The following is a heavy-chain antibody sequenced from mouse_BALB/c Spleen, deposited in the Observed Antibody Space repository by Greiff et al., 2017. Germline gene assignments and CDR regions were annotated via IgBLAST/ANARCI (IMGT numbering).Heavy chain of an antibody. CDR3: TRSIYYDYLWYFDV. V-gene: IGHV1S81*02. J-gene: IGHJ1*01. D-gene: IGHD2-4*01. CDR1: GYTFTSYY. Sequence: QVQLQQSGAELVKTGASVKLSCKASGYTFTSYYMYWVKQRPGQGLEWIGEINPSNGGTNFNEKFKSKATLTVDKSSSTAYMQLSSLTSEDSAVYYCTRSIYYDYLWYFDVWGAGTTVTVSS. CDR2: INPSNGGT.